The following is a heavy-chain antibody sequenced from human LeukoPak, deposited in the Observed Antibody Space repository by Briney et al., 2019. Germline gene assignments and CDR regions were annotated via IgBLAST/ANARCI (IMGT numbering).Heavy chain of an antibody. CDR1: GFSISNYW. CDR3: AGGSLWSPNWFDP. CDR2: IKQDGSEK. J-gene: IGHJ5*02. V-gene: IGHV3-7*01. D-gene: IGHD3-10*01. Sequence: GESLRLSCAASGFSISNYWMNWVRQAPGKGLEWVANIKQDGSEKFFVDSVRGRFSISRDNAKNSLYLQMNRLRADDTAVYYCAGGSLWSPNWFDPWGQGTLVTVSS.